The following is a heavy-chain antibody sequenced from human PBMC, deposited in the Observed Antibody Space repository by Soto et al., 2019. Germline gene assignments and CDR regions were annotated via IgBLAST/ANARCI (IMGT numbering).Heavy chain of an antibody. D-gene: IGHD5-12*01. CDR3: ARIRRRRRLGPNDY. CDR2: IFSNDAT. V-gene: IGHV2-26*01. J-gene: IGHJ4*02. Sequence: QVTWKESGPFLVKPTETLTLICAVSGFSLSNARLSVCWIRQPPGKALEWLAHIFSNDATSYSASLKNRLTISKDTSNSQGVLTKTMMDPVETATYYCARIRRRRRLGPNDYWGQGTLVTGSS. CDR1: GFSLSNARLS.